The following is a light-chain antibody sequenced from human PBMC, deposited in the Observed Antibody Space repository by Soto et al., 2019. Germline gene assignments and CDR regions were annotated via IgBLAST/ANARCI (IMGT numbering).Light chain of an antibody. J-gene: IGLJ2*01. V-gene: IGLV2-8*01. Sequence: QAVLTQPPSASGSPGQSVTLSCPGTSSDVGGYNFVSWYPQHPGKAPKLMIYDVTERPSGVPDRFSGSKSGNTASLTVSGLQGEDEADYYCASYAGSNIPVLFGGGTKVTVL. CDR3: ASYAGSNIPVL. CDR1: SSDVGGYNF. CDR2: DVT.